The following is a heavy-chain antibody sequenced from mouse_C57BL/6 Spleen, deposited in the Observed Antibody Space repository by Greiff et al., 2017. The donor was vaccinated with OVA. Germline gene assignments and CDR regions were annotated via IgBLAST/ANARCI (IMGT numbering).Heavy chain of an antibody. CDR2: IDPENGDT. CDR1: GFNIKDDY. Sequence: VQLQQSGAELVRPGASVKLSCTASGFNIKDDYMHWVKQRPEQGLEWIGWIDPENGDTEYASKFQGKATITADTSSNPAYLQLSSLTSEDTAVYYCTTLKGYAMDYWGQGTSVTVSS. J-gene: IGHJ4*01. CDR3: TTLKGYAMDY. V-gene: IGHV14-4*01.